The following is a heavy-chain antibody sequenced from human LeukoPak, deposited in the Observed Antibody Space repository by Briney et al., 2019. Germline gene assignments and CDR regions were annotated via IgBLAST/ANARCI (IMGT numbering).Heavy chain of an antibody. Sequence: GASVKVSCKASGYTFTSYTMNWVRQAPGQGLEWMGWINTNTGNPTYAQGFTGRFVFSLGTSVSTAYLQISSLKAEDTAVYYCAREGPALPRGYSYGPGYWGQGTLVTVSS. CDR2: INTNTGNP. CDR1: GYTFTSYT. D-gene: IGHD5-18*01. J-gene: IGHJ4*02. V-gene: IGHV7-4-1*02. CDR3: AREGPALPRGYSYGPGY.